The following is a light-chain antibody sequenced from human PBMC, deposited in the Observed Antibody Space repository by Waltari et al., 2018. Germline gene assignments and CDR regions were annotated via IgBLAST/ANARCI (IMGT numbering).Light chain of an antibody. CDR1: QSISSY. CDR2: AAS. CDR3: QQIYSTPLT. V-gene: IGKV1-39*01. Sequence: DIQMTQSPSSLSASVGDRVTITCRASQSISSYLNWYQQKPGKAPKLLIYAASRLQSGVPSRFSGSGSGTDFTLTISSLQPEDFATYYCQQIYSTPLTFGPGTKVDIK. J-gene: IGKJ3*01.